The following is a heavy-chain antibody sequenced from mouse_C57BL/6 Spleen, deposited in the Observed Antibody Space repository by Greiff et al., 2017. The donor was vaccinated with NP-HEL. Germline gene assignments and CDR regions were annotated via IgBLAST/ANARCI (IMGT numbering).Heavy chain of an antibody. CDR2: ISSGSSTI. J-gene: IGHJ3*01. CDR3: ARGGIYYDYEGTWFAY. D-gene: IGHD2-4*01. CDR1: GFTFSDYG. Sequence: EVQLVESGGGLVKPGGSLKLSCAASGFTFSDYGMHWVRQAPEKGLEWVAYISSGSSTIYYADTVKGRFTISRDNAKNTLFLQMTSLRSEDTAMYYCARGGIYYDYEGTWFAYWGQGTLVTVSA. V-gene: IGHV5-17*01.